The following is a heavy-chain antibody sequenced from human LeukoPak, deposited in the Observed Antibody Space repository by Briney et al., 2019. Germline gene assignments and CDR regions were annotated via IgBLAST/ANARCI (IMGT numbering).Heavy chain of an antibody. CDR3: ARAPELPSFYYFDY. CDR1: GGSISSYY. D-gene: IGHD5-24*01. Sequence: SETLSLTCTVSGGSISSYYWSWIRQPPGKGLEWIGYIYYSGSTNYNPSLKSRVTISVDTSKNQFSLKLSSVTAADTAVYYCARAPELPSFYYFDYWGQGTLVTVSS. CDR2: IYYSGST. J-gene: IGHJ4*02. V-gene: IGHV4-59*01.